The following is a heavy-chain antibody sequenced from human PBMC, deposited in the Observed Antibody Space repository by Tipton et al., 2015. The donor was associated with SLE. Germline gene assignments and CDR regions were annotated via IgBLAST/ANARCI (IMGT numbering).Heavy chain of an antibody. CDR1: GGSFSGYY. Sequence: LRLSCAVYGGSFSGYYWSWIRQPPGKGLEWIGEINHSGSTTYNPSLKRRVTISVDTSKNQFSLKLSSVTAADTAVYYCARAAPACSGGSCCLWFDPWGQGTLVTVSS. J-gene: IGHJ5*02. V-gene: IGHV4-34*01. CDR3: ARAAPACSGGSCCLWFDP. CDR2: INHSGST. D-gene: IGHD2-15*01.